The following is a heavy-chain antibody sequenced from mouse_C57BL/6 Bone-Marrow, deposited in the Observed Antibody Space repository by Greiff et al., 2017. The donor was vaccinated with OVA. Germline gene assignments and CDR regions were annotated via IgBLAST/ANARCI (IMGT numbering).Heavy chain of an antibody. D-gene: IGHD2-3*01. V-gene: IGHV2-5*01. J-gene: IGHJ4*01. CDR3: AKTSMRYYAMDY. Sequence: VMLVESGPGLVQPSQSLSITCTVSGFSLTSYGVHWVRQSPGKGLEWLGVIWRGGSTDYNAAFMSRLSITKDNSKSQVFFKMNSLQADDTAIYYCAKTSMRYYAMDYWGQGTSVTVSS. CDR1: GFSLTSYG. CDR2: IWRGGST.